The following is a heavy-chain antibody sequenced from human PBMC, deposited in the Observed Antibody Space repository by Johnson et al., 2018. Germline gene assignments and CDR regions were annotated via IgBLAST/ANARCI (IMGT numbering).Heavy chain of an antibody. J-gene: IGHJ3*01. CDR1: GFTLSSYG. D-gene: IGHD3-22*01. CDR3: ARDQGHGDSSGYAGPPGPSGF. CDR2: ISYDGSNK. Sequence: QVQLVESGGGVVQPGRSLRLSCAASGFTLSSYGMHWVRQAPGKGLEWVAVISYDGSNKYYADSVKGRFTISRDNSKNTLYLQMNSLRAEDTALYYCARDQGHGDSSGYAGPPGPSGFWGQGTMVTVSS. V-gene: IGHV3-30*03.